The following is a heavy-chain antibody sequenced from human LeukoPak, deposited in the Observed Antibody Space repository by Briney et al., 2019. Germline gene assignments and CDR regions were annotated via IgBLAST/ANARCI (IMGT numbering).Heavy chain of an antibody. Sequence: SETLSLTCTVSGGSISSSSYYWGWIRQPPGKGLEWIGEINHSGSTNYNPSLKRRVTISVDTSKNHFSLQLSSVTAADTAVYYCARHSNRNYGDYIIDYWGQGTLVTVSS. D-gene: IGHD4-17*01. CDR2: INHSGST. CDR3: ARHSNRNYGDYIIDY. V-gene: IGHV4-39*01. J-gene: IGHJ4*02. CDR1: GGSISSSSYY.